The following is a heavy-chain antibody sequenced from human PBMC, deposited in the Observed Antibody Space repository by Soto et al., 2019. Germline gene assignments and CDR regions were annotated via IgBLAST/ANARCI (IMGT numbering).Heavy chain of an antibody. J-gene: IGHJ6*02. D-gene: IGHD3-10*01. V-gene: IGHV4-4*07. CDR1: GGSISSYY. Sequence: SETLSLTCTVSGGSISSYYWIWIRQHAGKGLEWIGRIYTRGSTNYNPSLKSRVTMSVDTSKNQFSLKLSSVTAADTAVYYCARDRRHYGSGSYYYYGMDVWGQGTTVTVSS. CDR3: ARDRRHYGSGSYYYYGMDV. CDR2: IYTRGST.